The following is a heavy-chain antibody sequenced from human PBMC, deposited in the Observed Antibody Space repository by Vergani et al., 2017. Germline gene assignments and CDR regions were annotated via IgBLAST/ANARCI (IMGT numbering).Heavy chain of an antibody. CDR2: ISWNSGSI. CDR1: GFTFDDYA. V-gene: IGHV3-9*01. CDR3: AKDAPSDY. J-gene: IGHJ4*02. Sequence: EVQLVESGGGLVQPGRSLRLSCAASGFTFDDYAMHWVRQAPGKGLEWVSGISWNSGSIGYADSVKGRFTISRDNSKNTLYLQMNSLRAEDTAVYYCAKDAPSDYWGQGTLVTVSS.